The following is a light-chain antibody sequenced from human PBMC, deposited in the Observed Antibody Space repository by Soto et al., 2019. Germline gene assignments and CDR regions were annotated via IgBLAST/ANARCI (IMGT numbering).Light chain of an antibody. CDR3: LQHNTYPYT. J-gene: IGKJ2*01. CDR1: QDISRF. Sequence: DVQMTQSPSAMSASVGDRVTITCRASQDISRFVAWFQHKPGRAPERLIYETSNLQPGVPSRFSGSGSGTEFTLAISGLQPEDFATYYCLQHNTYPYTFGQGTKVDI. CDR2: ETS. V-gene: IGKV1-17*03.